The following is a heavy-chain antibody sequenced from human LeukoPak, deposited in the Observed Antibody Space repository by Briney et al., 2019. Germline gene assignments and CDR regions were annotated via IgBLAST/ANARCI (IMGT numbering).Heavy chain of an antibody. Sequence: GGSLRLSCAASGFTFSSYSMNWVRQAPGKGLEWVSSISSSSSYIYYADSVKGRFTISRDNAKNSLYLQINSLRAEDTAVYYCAREYGSGTSYYFDYWGQGTLVTVSS. J-gene: IGHJ4*02. CDR2: ISSSSSYI. D-gene: IGHD3-10*01. V-gene: IGHV3-21*01. CDR1: GFTFSSYS. CDR3: AREYGSGTSYYFDY.